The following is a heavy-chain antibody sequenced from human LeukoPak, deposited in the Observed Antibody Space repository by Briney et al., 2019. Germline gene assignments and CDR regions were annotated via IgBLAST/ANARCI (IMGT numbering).Heavy chain of an antibody. Sequence: GGSLRLSCAASGFTFSSYAMSWVRQAPGKGLEWVSSISNSGGTTYYADSVKGRFTISRDNSKNTLYLQMYSLRAEDTAAYYCASHLKKYWHFDLWGRGALVTVSS. V-gene: IGHV3-23*01. CDR1: GFTFSSYA. D-gene: IGHD6-6*01. CDR2: ISNSGGTT. CDR3: ASHLKKYWHFDL. J-gene: IGHJ2*01.